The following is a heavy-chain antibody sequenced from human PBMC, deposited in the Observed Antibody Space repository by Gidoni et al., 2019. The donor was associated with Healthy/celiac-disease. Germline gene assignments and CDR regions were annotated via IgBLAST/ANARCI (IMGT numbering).Heavy chain of an antibody. Sequence: QVQLVESGGGVVQPGRSLRLSCAASGFTFSSYGMHWVRQAPGKGLEWVAVIWYDGSNKYYADSVKGRFTISRDNSKNTLYLQMNSLRAEDTAVYYCARDLFDFWSGYHLYDYGMDVWGQGTTVTVSS. CDR2: IWYDGSNK. J-gene: IGHJ6*02. V-gene: IGHV3-33*01. CDR1: GFTFSSYG. CDR3: ARDLFDFWSGYHLYDYGMDV. D-gene: IGHD3-3*01.